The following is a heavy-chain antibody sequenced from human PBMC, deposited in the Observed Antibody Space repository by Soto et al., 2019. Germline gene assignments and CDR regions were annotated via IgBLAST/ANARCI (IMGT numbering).Heavy chain of an antibody. J-gene: IGHJ4*02. CDR2: IWYDGSNK. CDR3: ASRGSGWYPVYFDY. Sequence: GSLRLSCAASGFTFSSYGMHWVRQAPGKGLEWVAVIWYDGSNKYYADSVKGRFTISRDNSKNTLYLQMNSLRAEDTAVYYCASRGSGWYPVYFDYWGQGTLVTVSS. V-gene: IGHV3-33*01. D-gene: IGHD6-19*01. CDR1: GFTFSSYG.